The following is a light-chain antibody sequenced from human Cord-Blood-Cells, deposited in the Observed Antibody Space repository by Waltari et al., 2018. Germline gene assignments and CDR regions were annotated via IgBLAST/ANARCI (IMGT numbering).Light chain of an antibody. CDR1: SGINVGTYR. CDR3: MMWHSSAVV. CDR2: YKSDSDK. Sequence: QAVLTQPSSLSAPPGASASLPCTLRSGINVGTYRLYWSQQTPGRPPQSLLRYKSDSDKQQGSGGPSRFAGSKEAAANAGSVLISGVQSEDEADYYCMMWHSSAVVFGGGTKLTVL. J-gene: IGLJ2*01. V-gene: IGLV5-45*02.